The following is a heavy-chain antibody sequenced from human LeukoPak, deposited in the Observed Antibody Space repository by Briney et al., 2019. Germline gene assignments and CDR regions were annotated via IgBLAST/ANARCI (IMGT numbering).Heavy chain of an antibody. D-gene: IGHD4-17*01. CDR3: ARDRYGDYSFDY. CDR2: ISGSGDST. Sequence: GGSLRLSCAASGFIFSKYAMNWVRQPPGRGRQWVSGISGSGDSTYYADSVKGRFTISRDTSKNMLYLEMNSLRAEDTAEYYCARDRYGDYSFDYWGQGILVTVSS. J-gene: IGHJ4*02. CDR1: GFIFSKYA. V-gene: IGHV3-23*01.